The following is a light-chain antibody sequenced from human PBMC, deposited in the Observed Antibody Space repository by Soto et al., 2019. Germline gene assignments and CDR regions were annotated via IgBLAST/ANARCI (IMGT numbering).Light chain of an antibody. CDR3: QQYYTIPLS. Sequence: DIVMTQSPDSLAVSLGERATINCKSSRTVLYDSNNKNYLAWYQQKPGQPPKLLIYWASTRESGVPDRFSGSGSGTDFTLTISSLQAEDMAIYYCQQYYTIPLSFGGGTKVEIK. V-gene: IGKV4-1*01. J-gene: IGKJ4*01. CDR1: RTVLYDSNNKNY. CDR2: WAS.